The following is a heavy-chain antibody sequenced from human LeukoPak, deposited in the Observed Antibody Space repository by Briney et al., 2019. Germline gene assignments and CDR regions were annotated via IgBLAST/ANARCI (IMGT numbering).Heavy chain of an antibody. Sequence: TGGSLRLSCAASGFTFSSYDMHWVRHATGKGLEWVSAIGTAGDTYYPGSVKGRFTISRENAKSSLYLQMNSLRAGDTAVYYCARGMVAASRGMDVWGQGTTVTVSS. V-gene: IGHV3-13*01. D-gene: IGHD2-15*01. CDR2: IGTAGDT. CDR3: ARGMVAASRGMDV. J-gene: IGHJ6*02. CDR1: GFTFSSYD.